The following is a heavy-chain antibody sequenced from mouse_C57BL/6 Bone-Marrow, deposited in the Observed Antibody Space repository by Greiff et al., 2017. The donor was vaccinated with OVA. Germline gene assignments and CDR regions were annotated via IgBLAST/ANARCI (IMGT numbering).Heavy chain of an antibody. Sequence: VQLQQSGAELVRPGTSVKMSCKASGYTFTNYWIGWAKQRPGHGLEWIGDIYPGGGYTNYNEKFKGKATLTADKSSSTAYMQFSSLTSEDSAIYYCARHDYWYFDVWGTGTTVTVSS. V-gene: IGHV1-63*01. J-gene: IGHJ1*03. CDR3: ARHDYWYFDV. CDR1: GYTFTNYW. CDR2: IYPGGGYT. D-gene: IGHD2-3*01.